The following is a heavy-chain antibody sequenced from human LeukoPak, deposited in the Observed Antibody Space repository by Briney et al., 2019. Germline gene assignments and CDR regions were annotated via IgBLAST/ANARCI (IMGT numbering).Heavy chain of an antibody. D-gene: IGHD3-22*01. CDR2: ISYDGNQK. CDR3: ARGTIGVFSYFDL. Sequence: GRSLRLSCEASVFTFSIYATHWVRQAPGKGLEWVAVISYDGNQKHYADSVKGRFTISRDNSKNTLDLQMNSLRGDDTAVYYCARGTIGVFSYFDLWGQGTLVTVSS. J-gene: IGHJ4*02. CDR1: VFTFSIYA. V-gene: IGHV3-30*07.